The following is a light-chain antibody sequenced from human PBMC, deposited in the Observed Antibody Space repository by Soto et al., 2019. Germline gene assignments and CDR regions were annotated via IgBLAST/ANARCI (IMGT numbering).Light chain of an antibody. CDR2: AAS. J-gene: IGKJ1*01. V-gene: IGKV1-39*01. CDR3: QQNYSSRT. Sequence: DIQMTQSPSSLSASVGDRVTITCRASQSINSNLNWYQQKPGTVPKLLIYAASRLQSWVPSRFSGSASGTDFTLTISRLPPEYLATYYCQQNYSSRTFGQGTKVEI. CDR1: QSINSN.